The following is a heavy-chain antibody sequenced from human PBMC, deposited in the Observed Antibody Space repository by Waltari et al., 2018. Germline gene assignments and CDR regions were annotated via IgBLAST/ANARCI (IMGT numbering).Heavy chain of an antibody. CDR1: GGSISSYY. D-gene: IGHD3-10*01. Sequence: QVQLQESGPGLVKPSETLSLTCTVSGGSISSYYWSWIRQPPGKGLEWIGYIYYSGSTNYNPSLKSRVTISVDTSKNQFSLKLSSVTAADTAVYYCAGTNYGSGSYALDYWGQGTLVTVSS. V-gene: IGHV4-59*01. J-gene: IGHJ4*02. CDR2: IYYSGST. CDR3: AGTNYGSGSYALDY.